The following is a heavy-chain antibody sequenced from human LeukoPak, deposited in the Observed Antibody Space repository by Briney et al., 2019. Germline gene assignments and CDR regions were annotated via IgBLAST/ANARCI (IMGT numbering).Heavy chain of an antibody. Sequence: GGSLRLSCAASGFTFSSYWMSWVRQAPGKGLEWVANIKQDGSETYYVDSVKGRFTISRDNAGNSVYLQMNSLRAEDAAVYYCVRDAQRLRDYWGQGTLVTVSS. CDR2: IKQDGSET. V-gene: IGHV3-7*01. J-gene: IGHJ4*02. CDR3: VRDAQRLRDY. D-gene: IGHD3-16*01. CDR1: GFTFSSYW.